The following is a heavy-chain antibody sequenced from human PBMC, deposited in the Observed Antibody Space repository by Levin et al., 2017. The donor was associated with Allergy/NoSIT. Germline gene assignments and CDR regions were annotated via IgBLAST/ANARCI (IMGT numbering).Heavy chain of an antibody. CDR1: GFTFSSYA. Sequence: GESLKISCAASGFTFSSYAMHWVRQAPGKGLEWVAVISYDGSNKYYADSVKGRFTISRDNSKNTLYLQMNSLRAEDTAVYYCARDKRGFGELLSPFDYWGQGTLVTVSS. J-gene: IGHJ4*02. CDR2: ISYDGSNK. D-gene: IGHD3-10*01. V-gene: IGHV3-30-3*01. CDR3: ARDKRGFGELLSPFDY.